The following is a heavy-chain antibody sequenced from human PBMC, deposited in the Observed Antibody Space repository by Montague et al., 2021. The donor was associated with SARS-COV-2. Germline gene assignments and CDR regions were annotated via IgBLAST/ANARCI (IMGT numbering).Heavy chain of an antibody. V-gene: IGHV4-59*13. J-gene: IGHJ4*02. CDR2: IYYSGST. CDR1: GGSISSYY. D-gene: IGHD3-22*01. CDR3: ARDSHYHDSSGHFDY. Sequence: SETLSLTCTVSGGSISSYYWSWIRQPPGKGLEWIGYIYYSGSTNYNPSLKSRVTISVDTSKNQFPLKLSSVTAADTAVYYCARDSHYHDSSGHFDYWGQGTLVTVSS.